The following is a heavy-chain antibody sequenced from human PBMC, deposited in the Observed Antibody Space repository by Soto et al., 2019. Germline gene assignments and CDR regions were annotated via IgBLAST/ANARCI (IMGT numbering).Heavy chain of an antibody. J-gene: IGHJ4*02. V-gene: IGHV1-8*01. D-gene: IGHD3-22*01. Sequence: ASVKVSCKASGYTFTSYDINWVRQATGQGLEWMGWVNPNSGNTGYAQKFQGRVTMTRNTSISTAYMELSSLRSEDTAVYYCARGLNYYYSSGYDYWGQGTLVTVSS. CDR1: GYTFTSYD. CDR3: ARGLNYYYSSGYDY. CDR2: VNPNSGNT.